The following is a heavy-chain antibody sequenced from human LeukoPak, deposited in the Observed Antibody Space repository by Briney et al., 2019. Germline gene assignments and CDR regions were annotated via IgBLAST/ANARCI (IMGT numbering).Heavy chain of an antibody. D-gene: IGHD3-22*01. CDR1: GFTFSSYS. CDR2: ISSSSSYI. Sequence: GGSLRLSCAASGFTFSSYSMNWVRQAPGKGLEWVSSISSSSSYIYYADSVKGRFTISRDNAKNSLYLQMNSLRAEDTAVYYCARDSSYYDSSGIDYWGQGTLVTVSS. J-gene: IGHJ4*02. V-gene: IGHV3-21*01. CDR3: ARDSSYYDSSGIDY.